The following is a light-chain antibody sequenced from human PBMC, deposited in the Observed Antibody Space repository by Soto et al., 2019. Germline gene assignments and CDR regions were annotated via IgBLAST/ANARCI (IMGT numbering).Light chain of an antibody. V-gene: IGKV3-15*01. CDR1: QSVDRD. CDR3: HQYNQWPRT. Sequence: EVVLTQSPATLSLSLGEVATLSCRASQSVDRDLAWYRQRPGQPPSLLIHGASTRATGVPARFSGSGSETEFALVITSLQSEDFAVYFCHQYNQWPRTFGQGTKVEI. CDR2: GAS. J-gene: IGKJ1*01.